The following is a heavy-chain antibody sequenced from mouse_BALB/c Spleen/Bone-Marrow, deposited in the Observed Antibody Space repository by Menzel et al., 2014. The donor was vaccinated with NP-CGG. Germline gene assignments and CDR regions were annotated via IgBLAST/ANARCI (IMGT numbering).Heavy chain of an antibody. CDR2: IHYRGST. Sequence: EVKLQESGPDLVKPSQSLSLPCTVTGYSITSGYGWHWIRQFPGNKLEWMGYIHYRGSTNYNPSHKSRISITRDTSKNQFSLQLDSVTTEDTATYYCTRETTAVADFDYWGQGATLTVTS. CDR3: TRETTAVADFDY. CDR1: GYSITSGYG. D-gene: IGHD1-1*01. J-gene: IGHJ2*01. V-gene: IGHV3-1*02.